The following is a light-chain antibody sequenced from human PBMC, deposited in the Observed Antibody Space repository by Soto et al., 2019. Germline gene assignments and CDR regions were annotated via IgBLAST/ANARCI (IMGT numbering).Light chain of an antibody. CDR1: QSVSSH. CDR2: GAS. V-gene: IGKV3-15*01. J-gene: IGKJ4*01. CDR3: QQYDDWRLLT. Sequence: EVVMTQSPSTLSVSPGDKATLSCRASQSVSSHLAWYQQKPGQAPRLLIYGASTRASGVPARFSGSGSGTEFTLTISSLQSDDFAIYYCQQYDDWRLLTFGGGTKVEI.